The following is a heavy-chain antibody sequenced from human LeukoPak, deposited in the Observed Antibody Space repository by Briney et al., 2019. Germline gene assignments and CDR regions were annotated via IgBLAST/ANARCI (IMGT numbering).Heavy chain of an antibody. Sequence: GGSLRLSCVASGYTFSRYWMSWVRQAPGKGLEWVANVNQDGSDKYYVDSVKGRFTISRDNAKSSLYLQMNSLRDDGTAVYYCASRIGGAMKCFDLWGGGTLVSVSS. CDR3: ASRIGGAMKCFDL. V-gene: IGHV3-7*01. J-gene: IGHJ2*01. D-gene: IGHD2-2*01. CDR2: VNQDGSDK. CDR1: GYTFSRYW.